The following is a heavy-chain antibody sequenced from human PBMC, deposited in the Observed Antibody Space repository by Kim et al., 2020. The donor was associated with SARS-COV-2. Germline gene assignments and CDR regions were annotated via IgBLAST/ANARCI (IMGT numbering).Heavy chain of an antibody. J-gene: IGHJ4*02. CDR2: IKDKAYSYTT. V-gene: IGHV3-72*01. D-gene: IGHD3-10*01. CDR3: ASIRGVMGY. CDR1: GFTFSDLF. Sequence: GGSLRLSCAASGFTFSDLFIDWVRQAPGKGLEWVGRIKDKAYSYTTEYAASVKGRFTISRDDSESSLYLQMNSLKTEDSAVYYCASIRGVMGYWGQETLVTVSS.